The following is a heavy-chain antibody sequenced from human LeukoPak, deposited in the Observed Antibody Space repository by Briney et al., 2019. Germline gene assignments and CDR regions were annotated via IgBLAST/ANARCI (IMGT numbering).Heavy chain of an antibody. CDR2: IDWEGGRT. Sequence: GGSLRLSCEASGFPFKTYDMAWVRQAPGKGLEWVAGIDWEGGRTGFAESVKGRFTISRDTVRNFLYLQVNSLRAEDTALYFCAREGGPLTGILDAFDLWGQGTMVIVSS. CDR3: AREGGPLTGILDAFDL. CDR1: GFPFKTYD. V-gene: IGHV3-20*04. D-gene: IGHD2-21*02. J-gene: IGHJ3*01.